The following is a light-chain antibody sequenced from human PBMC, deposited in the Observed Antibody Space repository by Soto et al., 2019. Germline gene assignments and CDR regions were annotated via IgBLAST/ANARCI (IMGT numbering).Light chain of an antibody. CDR3: QQSYSTPWT. CDR1: QSISNY. J-gene: IGKJ1*01. V-gene: IGKV1-39*01. Sequence: DIQMTQSPSSLSASVGDRVTITCRANQSISNYLNWYQQKPGKAPKLLIYAASSLQSGVPSSFSGSGSGTDFTLTISSLQPEDFATYYCQQSYSTPWTFGQGTKVEIK. CDR2: AAS.